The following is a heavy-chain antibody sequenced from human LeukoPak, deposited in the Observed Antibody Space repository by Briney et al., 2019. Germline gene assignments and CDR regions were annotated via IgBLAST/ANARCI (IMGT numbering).Heavy chain of an antibody. CDR2: INPNSDGT. D-gene: IGHD3-3*01. CDR3: GRGYNRGYDFWSGYYKIDY. J-gene: IGHJ4*02. V-gene: IGHV1-2*06. Sequence: ASVKVSCKASGYTFTDYYIHWVRQAPGQGLEWMGRINPNSDGTDYAQKFQGRVTMTRDTSISTAYMELSRLRSDDTAVYYCGRGYNRGYDFWSGYYKIDYWGQGTLVTVSS. CDR1: GYTFTDYY.